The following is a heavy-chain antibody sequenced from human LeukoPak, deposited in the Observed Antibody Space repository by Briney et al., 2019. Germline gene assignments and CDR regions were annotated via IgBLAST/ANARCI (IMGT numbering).Heavy chain of an antibody. CDR1: GYTFTGYY. CDR2: INPNSGGT. D-gene: IGHD6-13*01. Sequence: ASVKVSCKASGYTFTGYYMHWVRQAPGQGPEWMGWINPNSGGTNYAQKFQGRVTMTRDTSISTAYMELNRLTSDDTAIYYCVRDERRIAAGTEGYFDYWGPGTLVTVSS. V-gene: IGHV1-2*02. CDR3: VRDERRIAAGTEGYFDY. J-gene: IGHJ4*02.